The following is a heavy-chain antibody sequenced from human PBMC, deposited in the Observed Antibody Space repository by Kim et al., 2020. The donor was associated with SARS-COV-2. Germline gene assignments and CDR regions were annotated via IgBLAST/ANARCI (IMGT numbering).Heavy chain of an antibody. Sequence: SVKVSCKASGVTFSSYAISWVRQAPGQGLEWMGGIIPIFGTANYAQKFQGRVTITADESTSTAYMELSSLRSEDTAVYYCARGLGIAAAGHPLGYWGQGTLVTVSS. D-gene: IGHD6-13*01. CDR2: IIPIFGTA. CDR3: ARGLGIAAAGHPLGY. J-gene: IGHJ4*02. CDR1: GVTFSSYA. V-gene: IGHV1-69*13.